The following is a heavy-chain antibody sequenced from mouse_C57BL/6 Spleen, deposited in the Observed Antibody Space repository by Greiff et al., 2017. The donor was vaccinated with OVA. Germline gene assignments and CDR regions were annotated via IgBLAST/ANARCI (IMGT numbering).Heavy chain of an antibody. J-gene: IGHJ2*01. D-gene: IGHD2-3*01. CDR2: IDPENGDT. V-gene: IGHV14-4*01. CDR3: TMDGYYSFDY. Sequence: EVQRVESGAELVRPGASVKLSCTASGFNIKDDYMHWVKQRPEQGLEWIGWIDPENGDTEYASKFQGKATITADTSSNTAYLQLSSLTSEDTAVYYCTMDGYYSFDYWGQGTTLTVSS. CDR1: GFNIKDDY.